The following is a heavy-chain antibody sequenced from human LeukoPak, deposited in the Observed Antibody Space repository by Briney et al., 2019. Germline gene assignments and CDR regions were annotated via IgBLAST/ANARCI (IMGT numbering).Heavy chain of an antibody. CDR2: IYYSGST. V-gene: IGHV4-59*12. D-gene: IGHD2-15*01. CDR3: ARDGRYCSGGSCSYYYYYMDV. J-gene: IGHJ6*03. CDR1: GGSLSSYY. Sequence: SETLSLTCTVSGGSLSSYYWSWIRQPPGKGLEGIGYIYYSGSTNYNPSLKSRVTISVDTSKNQFSLKLSSVTAADTAVYYCARDGRYCSGGSCSYYYYYMDVWGKGTTVTISS.